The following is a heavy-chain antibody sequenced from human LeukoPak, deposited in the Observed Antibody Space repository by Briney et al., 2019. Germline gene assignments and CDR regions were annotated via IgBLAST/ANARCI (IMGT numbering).Heavy chain of an antibody. CDR2: IYYSGSA. Sequence: PSQTLSLTCTVSGASISSSYWAWVRQPPGKGLEWGGSIYYSGSANYNPSLQSRVTISVETSRKQFSLKLSSVTAADTAVYYCARSSYYYGADAVDIWGQGTMVTVSS. V-gene: IGHV4-59*01. CDR1: GASISSSY. CDR3: ARSSYYYGADAVDI. J-gene: IGHJ3*02. D-gene: IGHD3-10*01.